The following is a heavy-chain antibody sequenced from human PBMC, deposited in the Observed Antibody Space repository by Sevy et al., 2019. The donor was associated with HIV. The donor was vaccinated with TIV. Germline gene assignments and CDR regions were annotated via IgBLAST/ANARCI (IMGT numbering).Heavy chain of an antibody. D-gene: IGHD5-12*01. Sequence: GGSLRLSCAASGFIFSSYDMNWVRQAPGKGLQWVSSISLSNTSMYDVDSVKGRFSISRDNARNSLSLQMNSLRAEDTAVYYCARSGYNYRGIDYWGQGTLVTVSS. J-gene: IGHJ4*02. V-gene: IGHV3-21*01. CDR3: ARSGYNYRGIDY. CDR1: GFIFSSYD. CDR2: ISLSNTSM.